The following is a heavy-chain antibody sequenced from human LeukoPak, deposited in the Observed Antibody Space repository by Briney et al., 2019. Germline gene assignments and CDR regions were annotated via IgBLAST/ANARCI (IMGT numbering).Heavy chain of an antibody. D-gene: IGHD2-2*01. CDR1: GYTFTSYG. V-gene: IGHV1-18*01. J-gene: IGHJ4*02. Sequence: ASVKVSCKASGYTFTSYGISWVRQAPGQGLEWMGWISAYNGNTNYAQKLQGRVTMTTDTSTSTAYMELRSLRSDDTAVYYCARERYCSSTSCYTHYFDYWGQGTLVTVSS. CDR3: ARERYCSSTSCYTHYFDY. CDR2: ISAYNGNT.